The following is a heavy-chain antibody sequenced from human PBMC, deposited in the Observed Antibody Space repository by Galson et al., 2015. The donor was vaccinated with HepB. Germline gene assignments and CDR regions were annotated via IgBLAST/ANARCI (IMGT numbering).Heavy chain of an antibody. V-gene: IGHV1-69*05. CDR1: GGTFSSYA. Sequence: SVKVSCKASGGTFSSYAISWVRQAPGQGLEWMGGTIPIFGTANYAQKFQGRVTITTDKSTSTAYMELSSLRSEDTAVYYCASPKYYYDSSGYRTQPGYYFDYWGQGTLVTVSS. D-gene: IGHD3-22*01. J-gene: IGHJ4*02. CDR3: ASPKYYYDSSGYRTQPGYYFDY. CDR2: TIPIFGTA.